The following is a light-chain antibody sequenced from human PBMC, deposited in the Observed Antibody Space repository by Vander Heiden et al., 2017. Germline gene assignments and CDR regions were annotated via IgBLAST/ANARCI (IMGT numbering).Light chain of an antibody. Sequence: QSVLTQPPSASGTPGQRVPISCFGSNSNIGSNFVYWYQQLPGMAPKLLVYRNNLRPAGVPDRVSGSKSGTSASLAISGLRSEDEAEYYCAAWDDSLSGHVVFGGGTKLTVL. V-gene: IGLV1-47*01. J-gene: IGLJ2*01. CDR1: NSNIGSNF. CDR2: RNN. CDR3: AAWDDSLSGHVV.